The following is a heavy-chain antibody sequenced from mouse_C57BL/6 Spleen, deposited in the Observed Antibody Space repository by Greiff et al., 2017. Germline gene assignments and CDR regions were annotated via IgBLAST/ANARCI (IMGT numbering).Heavy chain of an antibody. J-gene: IGHJ3*01. V-gene: IGHV1-76*01. Sequence: QVQLQQSGAELVRPGASVKLSCKASGYTFTDYYINWVKQRPGQGLEWIARIYPGSGNTYYNEKFKGKATLTAEKSSSTAYMQLSSLTSEDSAVYFCARGYGNYVGWFAYWGQGTLVTVSA. CDR3: ARGYGNYVGWFAY. D-gene: IGHD2-10*02. CDR2: IYPGSGNT. CDR1: GYTFTDYY.